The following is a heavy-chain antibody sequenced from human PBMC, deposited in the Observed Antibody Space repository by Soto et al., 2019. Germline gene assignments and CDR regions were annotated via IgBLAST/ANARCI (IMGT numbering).Heavy chain of an antibody. Sequence: QVQLVESGGGVVQPGRSLRLSCAASGFTFSSYGMHWVRQAPGKGLEWVAVIWYDGSNKYYADAVKGRFTISRDNAKNTLYLQMNSLRAEDTAVYYCARDEGYYGMDVWGQGTTVHVSS. CDR2: IWYDGSNK. J-gene: IGHJ6*02. CDR3: ARDEGYYGMDV. V-gene: IGHV3-33*01. CDR1: GFTFSSYG.